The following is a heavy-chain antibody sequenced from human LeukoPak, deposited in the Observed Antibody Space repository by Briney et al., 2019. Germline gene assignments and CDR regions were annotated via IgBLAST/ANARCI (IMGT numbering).Heavy chain of an antibody. Sequence: ASVKVSCKASGYTFTSYYMHWVRQAPGQGLEWMGIISPSGGSTSYAQKFQGRVTMTRDMSTSTVYMELSSLRSEDTAVYYCARGSRDDFWSGYYFDYWGQGTLVTVSS. V-gene: IGHV1-46*01. D-gene: IGHD3-3*01. CDR3: ARGSRDDFWSGYYFDY. J-gene: IGHJ4*02. CDR1: GYTFTSYY. CDR2: ISPSGGST.